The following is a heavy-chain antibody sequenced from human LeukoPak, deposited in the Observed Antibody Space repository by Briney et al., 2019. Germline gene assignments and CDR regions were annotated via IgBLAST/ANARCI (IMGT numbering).Heavy chain of an antibody. CDR1: GFTFSNNW. CDR3: ARALWEYKFDY. CDR2: ISTDGRRT. D-gene: IGHD3-3*01. V-gene: IGHV3-74*01. J-gene: IGHJ4*02. Sequence: GGSLRLSCVASGFTFSNNWIHWARHAPGRGLVWVSRISTDGRRTDYGDPVKGRFTVSRDNAKNTVSLQMDSLRAEDTAVYYCARALWEYKFDYWGQGDLVTVSS.